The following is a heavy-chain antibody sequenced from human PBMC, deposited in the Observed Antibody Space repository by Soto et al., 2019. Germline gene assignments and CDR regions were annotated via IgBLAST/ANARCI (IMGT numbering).Heavy chain of an antibody. CDR1: GGSINCYY. D-gene: IGHD3-16*01. V-gene: IGHV4-59*01. Sequence: XATLSLTCLVSGGSINCYYCSWIRQPPGKGLEYIGYIFYTGTTNYNSSLWSRVAMSVDTSKNQISLVLTSVTAADTAIYYYARSGHTFDGVVWGQRTPVTVSS. J-gene: IGHJ4*02. CDR2: IFYTGTT. CDR3: ARSGHTFDGVV.